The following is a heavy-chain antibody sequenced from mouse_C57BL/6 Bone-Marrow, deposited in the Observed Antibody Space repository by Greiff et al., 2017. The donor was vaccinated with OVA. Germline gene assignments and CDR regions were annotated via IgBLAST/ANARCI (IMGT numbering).Heavy chain of an antibody. D-gene: IGHD1-1*01. J-gene: IGHJ1*03. V-gene: IGHV1-26*01. CDR2: INPNNGGT. CDR1: GYTFTDYY. CDR3: ARDYYGSSPHWYFDV. Sequence: VQLQQSGPELVKPGASVKISCKASGYTFTDYYMNWVKQSHGKSLEWIGDINPNNGGTSYNQKFKGKATLTVDKSSSTAYMELRSLTSEDSAFYYCARDYYGSSPHWYFDVWGTGTTVTVSS.